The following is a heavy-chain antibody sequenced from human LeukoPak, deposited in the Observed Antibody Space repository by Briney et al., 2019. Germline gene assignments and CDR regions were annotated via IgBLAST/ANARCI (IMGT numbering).Heavy chain of an antibody. CDR1: GFTFSSYA. V-gene: IGHV3-30*04. CDR2: ISYDGSNK. J-gene: IGHJ6*02. Sequence: GRSLRLSCAASGFTFSSYAMHWVRQAPGKGLEWVAVISYDGSNKYYADSVKGRFTTSRDNSKNTLYLQMNSLRAEDTAVYYCARDLAYWYYYYYGMDVWGQGTTVTVSS. CDR3: ARDLAYWYYYYYGMDV. D-gene: IGHD2-15*01.